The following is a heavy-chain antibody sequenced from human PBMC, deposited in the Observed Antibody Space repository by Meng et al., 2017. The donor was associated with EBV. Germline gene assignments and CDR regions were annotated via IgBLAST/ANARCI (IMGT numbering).Heavy chain of an antibody. CDR3: VRDLWLRIGECV. CDR2: FTPVFGIA. D-gene: IGHD5-12*01. CDR1: GYNFINCG. J-gene: IGHJ4*02. Sequence: VQLVQSGAEVMEPGSGVQVACKGSGYNFINCGICGGRHAPGQGVEWMGDFTPVFGIANTAESFQGRVTISAETSTRTAYMDLSSLRSDDTAVYYCVRDLWLRIGECVWGQGTLVTVSS. V-gene: IGHV1-69*17.